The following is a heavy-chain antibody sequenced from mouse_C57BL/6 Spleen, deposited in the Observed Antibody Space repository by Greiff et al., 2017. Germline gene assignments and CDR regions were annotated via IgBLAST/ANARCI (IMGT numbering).Heavy chain of an antibody. D-gene: IGHD3-2*02. CDR2: INSDGGST. CDR1: EYEFPSYD. J-gene: IGHJ3*01. Sequence: EVMLVESGGGLVQPGESLKLSCESTEYEFPSYDMSWVRQTPEKRLELVAAINSDGGSTYYPDTMERRFIISRDNTKKTLYLQMSSLRSEDTALYYCARHGPTAQAPWFAYWGQGTLVTVSA. CDR3: ARHGPTAQAPWFAY. V-gene: IGHV5-2*01.